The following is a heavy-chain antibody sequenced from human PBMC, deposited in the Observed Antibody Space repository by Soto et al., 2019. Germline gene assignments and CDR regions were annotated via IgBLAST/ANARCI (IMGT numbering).Heavy chain of an antibody. CDR1: GYTFTSYD. CDR2: MNPNSGNT. V-gene: IGHV1-8*01. Sequence: QVQLVQSGAEVKKPGASVKVSCKASGYTFTSYDINWVRQATGQGLEWMGWMNPNSGNTGYAQKFPGRVTMTRNTSICTAYMELSSLRSEDTAVYYCSRGINYYDSGDDAFDIWGQGTMVTVSS. CDR3: SRGINYYDSGDDAFDI. D-gene: IGHD3-10*01. J-gene: IGHJ3*02.